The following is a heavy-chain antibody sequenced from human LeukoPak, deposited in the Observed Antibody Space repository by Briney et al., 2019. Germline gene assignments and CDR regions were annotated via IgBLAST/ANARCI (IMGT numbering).Heavy chain of an antibody. CDR2: SAGST. CDR3: AKMTGSGYYYGDDYFDY. J-gene: IGHJ4*02. D-gene: IGHD3-22*01. V-gene: IGHV3-23*01. Sequence: SAGSTYYADSVKGRFTISRDNSRNTLYLQMNSLRAEDTAVYYCAKMTGSGYYYGDDYFDYWGQGTLVTVSS.